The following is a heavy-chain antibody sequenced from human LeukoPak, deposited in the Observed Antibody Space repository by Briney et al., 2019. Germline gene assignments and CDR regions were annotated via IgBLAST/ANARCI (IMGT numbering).Heavy chain of an antibody. CDR1: GFTFSSYA. CDR3: GLARRIAVAGTVDY. D-gene: IGHD6-19*01. Sequence: GGSLRPSCAASGFTFSSYAMSWVRQAPGKGLEWVSAISGSGGSTYYADSVKGRFTISRDNSKNKLYLQMNSLRAEDTAVYYCGLARRIAVAGTVDYWGQGTLVTVSS. V-gene: IGHV3-23*01. J-gene: IGHJ4*02. CDR2: ISGSGGST.